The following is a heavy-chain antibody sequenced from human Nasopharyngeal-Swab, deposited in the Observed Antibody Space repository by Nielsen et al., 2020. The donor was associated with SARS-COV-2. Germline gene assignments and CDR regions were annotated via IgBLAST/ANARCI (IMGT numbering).Heavy chain of an antibody. Sequence: ASVKVSCKASGYTFTSYGISWVRQAPGQGLEWMGWISACNGNTNYAQKLQGRVTMTTDTSTSTAYMELRSLRSDDTAVYYCARVGTYYYDSSGYYPDYWGQGTLVTVSS. V-gene: IGHV1-18*01. D-gene: IGHD3-22*01. CDR2: ISACNGNT. J-gene: IGHJ4*02. CDR1: GYTFTSYG. CDR3: ARVGTYYYDSSGYYPDY.